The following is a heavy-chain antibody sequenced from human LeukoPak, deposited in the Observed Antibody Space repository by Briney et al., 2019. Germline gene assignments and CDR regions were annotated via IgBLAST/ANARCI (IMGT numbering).Heavy chain of an antibody. V-gene: IGHV3-30*04. CDR1: GFAFSSYA. J-gene: IGHJ5*02. CDR3: ARDQVPPITSGSGFSWFDP. Sequence: GGSLRLSCAASGFAFSSYAMHWVRQAPGKGLEWVAIISYDGITEDYSGSVKGRFSISRDNFKNTLFLQMNGLRDEDTAVYYCARDQVPPITSGSGFSWFDPWGQGTLVTVSS. CDR2: ISYDGITE. D-gene: IGHD3-22*01.